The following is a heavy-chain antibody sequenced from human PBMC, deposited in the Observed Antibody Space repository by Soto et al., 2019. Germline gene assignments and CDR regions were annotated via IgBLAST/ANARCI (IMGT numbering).Heavy chain of an antibody. Sequence: ASVKVSCKASGYTFTSYAMHWVRRAPGQRLEWMGWINAGNGNTKYSQKFQGRVTITRDTSASTAYMELSSLRSEDTAVYYCARQEYYDFWSGYYRHFDYWGQGTLVTVSS. V-gene: IGHV1-3*01. CDR2: INAGNGNT. D-gene: IGHD3-3*01. J-gene: IGHJ4*02. CDR1: GYTFTSYA. CDR3: ARQEYYDFWSGYYRHFDY.